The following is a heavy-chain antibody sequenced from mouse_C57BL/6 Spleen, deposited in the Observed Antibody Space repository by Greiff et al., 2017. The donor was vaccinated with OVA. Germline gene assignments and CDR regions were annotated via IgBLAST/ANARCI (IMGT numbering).Heavy chain of an antibody. D-gene: IGHD1-1*01. CDR1: GYSFTDYN. Sequence: EVKLQQSGPELVKPGASVKISCKASGYSFTDYNMNWVKQSNGKSLEWIGVINPNYGTTSYNQKFKGKATLTVDQSSSTVYMQLNSLTSEDSAVYYCASPFYYGSSYGYFDVWGTGTTVTVSS. J-gene: IGHJ1*03. CDR2: INPNYGTT. V-gene: IGHV1-39*01. CDR3: ASPFYYGSSYGYFDV.